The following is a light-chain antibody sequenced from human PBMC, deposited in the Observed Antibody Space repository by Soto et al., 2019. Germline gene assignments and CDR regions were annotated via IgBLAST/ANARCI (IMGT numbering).Light chain of an antibody. J-gene: IGLJ1*01. CDR2: DDN. Sequence: QSVLTQPPSVSAAPGQKVTISCSGSSSNIGGNSVSWYQQLPGTASKLLIYDDNRRPSGIPDRFSGSKSGTSATLGITGFQTGDEADYYCGSWDSSLSAYVFGTGTQVTVL. V-gene: IGLV1-51*01. CDR3: GSWDSSLSAYV. CDR1: SSNIGGNS.